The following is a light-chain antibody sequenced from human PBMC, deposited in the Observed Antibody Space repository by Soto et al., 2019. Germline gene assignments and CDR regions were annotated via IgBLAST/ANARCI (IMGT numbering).Light chain of an antibody. V-gene: IGKV3-20*01. CDR3: QQYGRSPAT. CDR1: QSVSSN. CDR2: GAS. J-gene: IGKJ1*01. Sequence: EIVMTQSPATLSVSPGERATLSCRASQSVSSNLAWYQQKPGQAPRVLIYGASNRATGVPDRFSGSGSGTDFTLTISRLEAEDFAVYYCQQYGRSPATFGQGTKVDIK.